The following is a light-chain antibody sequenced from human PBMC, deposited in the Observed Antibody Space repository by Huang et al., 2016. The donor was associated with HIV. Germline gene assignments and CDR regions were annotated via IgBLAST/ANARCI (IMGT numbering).Light chain of an antibody. Sequence: DIQLTQSPSAMSACVGDRVSITCRASQGIANYLVWFQQRPGGAPKRLIYAASSLQSGVPSRFSGSGSGTKFTRTISGLQPEDFATYYCLQHHAYPRTFGQGTKVEV. V-gene: IGKV1-17*03. CDR3: LQHHAYPRT. CDR2: AAS. CDR1: QGIANY. J-gene: IGKJ1*01.